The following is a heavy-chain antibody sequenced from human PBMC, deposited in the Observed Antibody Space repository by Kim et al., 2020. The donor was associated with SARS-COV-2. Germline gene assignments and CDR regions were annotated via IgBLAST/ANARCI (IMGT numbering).Heavy chain of an antibody. J-gene: IGHJ4*02. V-gene: IGHV3-30-3*01. D-gene: IGHD6-19*01. CDR2: ISYDGSNK. CDR1: GFTFSSYA. Sequence: GGSLRLSCAASGFTFSSYAMHWVRQAPGKGLEWVAVISYDGSNKYYADSVKGRFTISRDNSKNTLYLQMNSLRAEDTAVYYCARSIAVAGTDYWGQGTLVTVSS. CDR3: ARSIAVAGTDY.